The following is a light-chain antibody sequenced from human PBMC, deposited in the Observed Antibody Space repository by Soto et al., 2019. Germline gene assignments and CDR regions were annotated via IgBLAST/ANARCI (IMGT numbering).Light chain of an antibody. CDR2: DAS. J-gene: IGKJ4*01. Sequence: VLTQSPDTLSLSPGERATLSCRASQNVGNYLAWYQQKPGQAPRLLIYDASNKATGIPARFSGSGYGTDFTLTISSLEPEDFAVYYCQQRTNWPPVTFGGGIKVEIK. CDR3: QQRTNWPPVT. CDR1: QNVGNY. V-gene: IGKV3-11*01.